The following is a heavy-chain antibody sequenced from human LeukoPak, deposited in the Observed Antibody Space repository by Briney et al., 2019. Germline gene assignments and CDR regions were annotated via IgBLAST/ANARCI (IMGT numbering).Heavy chain of an antibody. Sequence: HSGGSLRLSCAASGFTVSGSYMNWVRQAPGKGLEWVSVIYSGGATYYADSVKGRFTISRDNSKNTLYLQMNSLRAEDTAVYYCASLWNVGYYGLDVWGQGTTVTVSS. D-gene: IGHD1-1*01. V-gene: IGHV3-53*01. CDR3: ASLWNVGYYGLDV. CDR2: IYSGGAT. J-gene: IGHJ6*02. CDR1: GFTVSGSY.